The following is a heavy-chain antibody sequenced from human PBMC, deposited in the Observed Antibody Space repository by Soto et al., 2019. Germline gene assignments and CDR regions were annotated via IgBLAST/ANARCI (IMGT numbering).Heavy chain of an antibody. J-gene: IGHJ6*02. CDR3: ARDPGGYVSFHYYYGMDV. V-gene: IGHV1-18*01. D-gene: IGHD5-12*01. Sequence: QVQLVQSGAEVKKPGASVKVSCKSSGYTFTSYGISCVRQAPGLGLEWMGWISAYNGNTNYAQKLQGRVTMTTDTSTSTAYLELWSLRSDDTAVYYCARDPGGYVSFHYYYGMDVWGQGTTVTVSS. CDR2: ISAYNGNT. CDR1: GYTFTSYG.